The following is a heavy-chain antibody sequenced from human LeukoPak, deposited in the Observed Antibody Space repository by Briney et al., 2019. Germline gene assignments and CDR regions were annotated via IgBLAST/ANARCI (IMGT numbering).Heavy chain of an antibody. CDR1: GFTFSGYA. CDR2: ISGSGGSK. J-gene: IGHJ2*01. Sequence: GGSLRLSCAASGFTFSGYAMSSGRQAPGGGLGWGSAISGSGGSKYYADSVKGRFTISRDNSTNTLSMQMNSLRAKDTAVYYCAKSPYSDFWSGTDWYFDLWGRGTLVSVSS. CDR3: AKSPYSDFWSGTDWYFDL. D-gene: IGHD3-3*01. V-gene: IGHV3-23*01.